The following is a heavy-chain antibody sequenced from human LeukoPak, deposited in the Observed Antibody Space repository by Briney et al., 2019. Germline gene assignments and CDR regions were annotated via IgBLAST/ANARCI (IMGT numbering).Heavy chain of an antibody. CDR3: ARVRYRLAETYIDY. V-gene: IGHV1-2*02. J-gene: IGHJ4*02. Sequence: ASVKVSCKTSGYTFGSYGITWVRQAPGQGLEWMGWINPNSGDTNYAQKFQGRVTMTRDTSISTAYMELSRLRSDDTAVYYCARVRYRLAETYIDYWGQGTLVTVSS. CDR2: INPNSGDT. CDR1: GYTFGSYG. D-gene: IGHD3-16*01.